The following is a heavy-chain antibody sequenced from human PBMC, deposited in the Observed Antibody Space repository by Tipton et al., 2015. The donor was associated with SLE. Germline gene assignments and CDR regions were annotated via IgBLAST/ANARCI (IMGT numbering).Heavy chain of an antibody. CDR1: GGSISSYY. CDR3: ARGTYYDFWSGQWDYYYYGMDV. V-gene: IGHV4-59*01. D-gene: IGHD3-3*01. Sequence: LSLTCTVSGGSISSYYWSWIRQPPGKGLEWIGYIYYSGSTNYNPSLKSRVTISVDTSKNQFSLKLSSVTAADTAVYYCARGTYYDFWSGQWDYYYYGMDVWGQGTTVTVSS. CDR2: IYYSGST. J-gene: IGHJ6*02.